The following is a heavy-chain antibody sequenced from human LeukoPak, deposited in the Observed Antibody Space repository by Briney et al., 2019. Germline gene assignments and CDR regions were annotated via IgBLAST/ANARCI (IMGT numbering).Heavy chain of an antibody. Sequence: PGRSLRLSCAASGFTFSSYAMHWVRQAPGKGLEWVAVMSYDGSNKYYADSVKGRFTISRDNSKNTLYLQMNSLRAEDTAVYYCARSISLMVYANEYWGQGTLVTVSS. CDR3: ARSISLMVYANEY. CDR2: MSYDGSNK. CDR1: GFTFSSYA. D-gene: IGHD2-8*01. J-gene: IGHJ4*02. V-gene: IGHV3-30-3*01.